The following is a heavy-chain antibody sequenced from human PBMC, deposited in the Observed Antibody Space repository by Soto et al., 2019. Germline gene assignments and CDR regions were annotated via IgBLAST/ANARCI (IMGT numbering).Heavy chain of an antibody. CDR3: TARYYCARMYSSGSGWFHP. CDR2: ISGSGGST. D-gene: IGHD6-19*01. Sequence: PGGSLRLSCAASGFTFSSYAMSWVRQAPGKGLEWVSAISGSGGSTYYADSVKGRFTISRDNSISGDTSSNQFSMSLTSVTAADTARYYCARMYSSGSGWFHPWGQGTLVTVSS. CDR1: GFTFSSYA. J-gene: IGHJ5*02. V-gene: IGHV3-23*01.